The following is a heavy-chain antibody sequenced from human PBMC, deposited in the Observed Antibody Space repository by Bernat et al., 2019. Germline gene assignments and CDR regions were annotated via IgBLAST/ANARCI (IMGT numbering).Heavy chain of an antibody. Sequence: EVQLVESGGGLVQPGGSLRLSCAASGFTFSSYEMNWVRQAPGKGLEWVSYISSSGSTIYYADSVKGRFTISRDNAKNSLYLQMNSLRAEDTAVYYCARENYYCWSGYSAVRYYYMDVWGKGTTVTVSS. J-gene: IGHJ6*03. CDR1: GFTFSSYE. V-gene: IGHV3-48*03. CDR3: ARENYYCWSGYSAVRYYYMDV. CDR2: ISSSGSTI. D-gene: IGHD3-3*01.